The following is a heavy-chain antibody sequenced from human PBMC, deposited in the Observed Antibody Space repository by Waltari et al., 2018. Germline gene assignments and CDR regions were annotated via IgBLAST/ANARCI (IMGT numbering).Heavy chain of an antibody. J-gene: IGHJ4*02. CDR1: GGSISSGSYY. D-gene: IGHD1-26*01. V-gene: IGHV4-61*02. CDR3: AREGKVGATLV. CDR2: IYNSGST. Sequence: QVQLQESGPGLVKPSQTLSLTCTVSGGSISSGSYYWSWIRQPAGKGLEWIGRIYNSGSTNYSPSLKSRVTIAVDTSKNQFSLKLSAVTAADTAVYYCAREGKVGATLVWGQGTLVTVSS.